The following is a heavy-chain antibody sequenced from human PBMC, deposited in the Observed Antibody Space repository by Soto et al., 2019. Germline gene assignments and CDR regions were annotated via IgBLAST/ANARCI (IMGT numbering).Heavy chain of an antibody. CDR2: MYYSGST. Sequence: QVQLQESGPGLVKPSQTLSLTCTVSGGSISSGGYYWSWIRQHPGKGLEWIGYMYYSGSTYYNSSLKSRVTIAVDTSKNQFSLKLSSVTAADTAVYYCARGCGSGGSCYYYYGMDVWGQGTTVTVSS. V-gene: IGHV4-31*03. CDR3: ARGCGSGGSCYYYYGMDV. J-gene: IGHJ6*02. D-gene: IGHD2-15*01. CDR1: GGSISSGGYY.